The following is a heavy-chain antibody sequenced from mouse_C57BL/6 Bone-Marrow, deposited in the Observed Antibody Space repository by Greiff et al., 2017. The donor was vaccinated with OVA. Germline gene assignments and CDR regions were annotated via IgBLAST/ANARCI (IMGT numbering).Heavy chain of an antibody. Sequence: QVQLQQSGAELVRPGASVTLSCKASGYTFTDYEMHWVKQTPVHGLEWIGAIDPETGGTAYNQKFKGKAILTADKSSSTAYMELRSLTSEDAAVYYCTRWGNTVVARIDFDDWGKGTTLTVSS. J-gene: IGHJ2*01. CDR1: GYTFTDYE. CDR2: IDPETGGT. D-gene: IGHD1-1*01. CDR3: TRWGNTVVARIDFDD. V-gene: IGHV1-15*01.